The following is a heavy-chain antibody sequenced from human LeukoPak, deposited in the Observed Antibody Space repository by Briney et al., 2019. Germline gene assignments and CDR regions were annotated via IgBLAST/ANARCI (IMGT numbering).Heavy chain of an antibody. CDR2: ISAYNGNT. CDR3: AGGPLIAP. Sequence: ASVKVSCKASGYPFTDYNMHWVRQAPGQGLEWMGWISAYNGNTNYAQKLQGRVTMTTDTSTSTAYMELRSLRSDDTAVYYCAGGPLIAPWGQGTLVTVSS. J-gene: IGHJ5*02. CDR1: GYPFTDYN. V-gene: IGHV1-18*04. D-gene: IGHD2/OR15-2a*01.